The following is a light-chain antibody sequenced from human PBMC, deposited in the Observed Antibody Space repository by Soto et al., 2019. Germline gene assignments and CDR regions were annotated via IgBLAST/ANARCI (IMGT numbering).Light chain of an antibody. CDR1: QSISIW. V-gene: IGKV1-5*01. CDR3: QQYHTYPLT. CDR2: DAS. Sequence: DIQMTQSPSTLSASVGDRVTITCRTSQSISIWLAWYQQKPGKAPNLLIFDASSLQSGVPSRFSGRGSGTEFTLTISSLHPDDFATYYCQQYHTYPLTFGGGTKV. J-gene: IGKJ4*01.